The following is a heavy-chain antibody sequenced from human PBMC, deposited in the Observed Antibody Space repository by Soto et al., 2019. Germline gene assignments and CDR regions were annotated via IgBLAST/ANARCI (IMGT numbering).Heavy chain of an antibody. CDR1: GFTFSGSA. CDR2: IRSKANSYAT. D-gene: IGHD3-16*02. CDR3: TRLESIVHTSLGGDYGMDV. J-gene: IGHJ6*02. V-gene: IGHV3-73*01. Sequence: PGGSLRLSCAASGFTFSGSAMHWVRQASGKGLEWVGRIRSKANSYATAYAASVKGRFTISRDDSKNTAYLQMNSLKTEDTAVYYCTRLESIVHTSLGGDYGMDVWGQGTTVTVSS.